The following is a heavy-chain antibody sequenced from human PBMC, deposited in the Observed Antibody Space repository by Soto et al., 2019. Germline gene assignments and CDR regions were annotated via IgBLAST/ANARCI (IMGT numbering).Heavy chain of an antibody. D-gene: IGHD3-22*01. Sequence: PGESLKIACKGSGYIFAGYWITWVLEKAVKGLEWMGRIDPSDSQTYYSPSFRGHVTISVTKSITTVFLQWSSLRASDTAMYYCARQIYDSDTGPNFQYYFDSWGQGTPVTVSS. CDR3: ARQIYDSDTGPNFQYYFDS. J-gene: IGHJ4*02. V-gene: IGHV5-10-1*01. CDR2: IDPSDSQT. CDR1: GYIFAGYW.